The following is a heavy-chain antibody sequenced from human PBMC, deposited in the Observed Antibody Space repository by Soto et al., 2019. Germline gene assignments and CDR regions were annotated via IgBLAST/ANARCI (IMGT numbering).Heavy chain of an antibody. CDR1: GGSISSGDYY. CDR2: IYYSGST. D-gene: IGHD3-22*01. CDR3: ARVGITMIAKPSYGTDV. J-gene: IGHJ6*02. V-gene: IGHV4-30-4*01. Sequence: PSETLSLTCTVSGGSISSGDYYWSWIRQPPGKGLEWIGYIYYSGSTYYNPSLKSRVTISVDTSKNQFSLKLSPVTAADTAVYYCARVGITMIAKPSYGTDVWGQGTTVTVSS.